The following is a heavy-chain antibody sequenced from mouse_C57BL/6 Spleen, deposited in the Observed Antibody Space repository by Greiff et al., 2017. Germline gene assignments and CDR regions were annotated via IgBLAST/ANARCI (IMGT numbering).Heavy chain of an antibody. V-gene: IGHV1-64*01. Sequence: QVQLQQSGAELVKPGASVKLSCKASGYTFTSYWMHWVKQRPGQGLEWIGMIHPNSGSTNYNEKFKSKATLTVDKSSSTAYMQLSSLTSEDSAVYYCARHSIYDGYNFDYWGQGTTLTVSS. CDR3: ARHSIYDGYNFDY. CDR2: IHPNSGST. D-gene: IGHD2-3*01. J-gene: IGHJ2*01. CDR1: GYTFTSYW.